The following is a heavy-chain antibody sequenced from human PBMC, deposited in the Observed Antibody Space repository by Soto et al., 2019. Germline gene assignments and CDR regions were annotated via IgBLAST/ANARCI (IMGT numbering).Heavy chain of an antibody. CDR2: ISTRSSTI. D-gene: IGHD6-19*01. Sequence: GGSLRLSCAASGFTFSSYSMNWVRQAPGRGLQWVSYISTRSSTIYYADSVKGRFTISRDNAKNSLYLQMSSLRDEDMAVYYCARVGNGWIFDYWGQGILVTVSS. CDR3: ARVGNGWIFDY. V-gene: IGHV3-48*02. CDR1: GFTFSSYS. J-gene: IGHJ4*02.